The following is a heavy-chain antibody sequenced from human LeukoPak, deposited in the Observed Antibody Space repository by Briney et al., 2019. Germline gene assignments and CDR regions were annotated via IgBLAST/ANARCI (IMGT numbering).Heavy chain of an antibody. Sequence: PSETLSLTCTVSGGSVSSGSYYWSWIRQPPGKGLERIGYIYYSGSTNYNPSLKSRVTISVDTSKNQFSLKLSSVTAADTAVYYCARGPGIAAAGPGSWGQGTLVTVSS. D-gene: IGHD6-13*01. CDR2: IYYSGST. V-gene: IGHV4-61*01. CDR3: ARGPGIAAAGPGS. CDR1: GGSVSSGSYY. J-gene: IGHJ4*02.